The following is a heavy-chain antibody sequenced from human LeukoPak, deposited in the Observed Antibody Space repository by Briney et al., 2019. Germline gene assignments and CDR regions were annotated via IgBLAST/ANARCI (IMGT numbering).Heavy chain of an antibody. CDR2: IIPILGIA. J-gene: IGHJ4*02. V-gene: IGHV1-69*04. Sequence: GASVKVSCKASGGTFSSYAISWVRQAARQWLEWMGRIIPILGIANYAQKFQGRVTITADKSTSTAYMELSSLRSEDTAVYYCAREPSSGYAAFDYWGQGTLVTVSS. D-gene: IGHD5-12*01. CDR3: AREPSSGYAAFDY. CDR1: GGTFSSYA.